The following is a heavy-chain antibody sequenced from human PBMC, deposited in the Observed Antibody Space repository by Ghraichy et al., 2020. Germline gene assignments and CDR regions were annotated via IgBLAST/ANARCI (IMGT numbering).Heavy chain of an antibody. J-gene: IGHJ4*02. CDR1: GFTFSSYR. CDR2: IKQDGSEK. V-gene: IGHV3-7*01. Sequence: GGSLRLSCAASGFTFSSYRMSWVRQAPGKGLEWVANIKQDGSEKYYVESVKGRFTISRDNAKNSLYLQMNNLRAEDTAVYHCARYCSGGNCYAHYWGQGTLVTVSS. D-gene: IGHD2-15*01. CDR3: ARYCSGGNCYAHY.